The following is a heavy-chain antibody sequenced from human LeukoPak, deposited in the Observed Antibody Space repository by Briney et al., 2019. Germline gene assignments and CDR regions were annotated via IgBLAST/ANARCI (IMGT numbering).Heavy chain of an antibody. Sequence: HTGGSLRLSCAASGFTFSTYRMNWVRQAPGKGLEWLSYINTDSSTIYYTDSLKGRFTISRDNAKNSLYLQMNSPRDEDTAVYYCARATSTSGPTFDYWGQGTLVTVSS. CDR2: INTDSSTI. CDR3: ARATSTSGPTFDY. V-gene: IGHV3-48*02. J-gene: IGHJ4*02. D-gene: IGHD6-19*01. CDR1: GFTFSTYR.